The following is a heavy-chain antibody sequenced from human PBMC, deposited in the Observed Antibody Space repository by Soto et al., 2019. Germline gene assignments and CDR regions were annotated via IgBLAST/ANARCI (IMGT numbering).Heavy chain of an antibody. V-gene: IGHV4-59*01. CDR1: GGSISSYY. D-gene: IGHD1-20*01. CDR3: ARYKSNYYYGMDV. J-gene: IGHJ6*02. Sequence: SSETLSLTCTVSGGSISSYYWSWIRHPPGKGLEWIGYIYYSGITNYNPSLKSRVTISVDTSKNQFSLKLSSVTAADTAVYYCARYKSNYYYGMDVWGQGTTVTVSS. CDR2: IYYSGIT.